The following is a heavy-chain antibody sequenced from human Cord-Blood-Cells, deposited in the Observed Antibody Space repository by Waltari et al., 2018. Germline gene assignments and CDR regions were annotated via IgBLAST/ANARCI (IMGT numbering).Heavy chain of an antibody. Sequence: QVQLVQSGAEVKKPGSSVKVSCKASGGTFSSYAISWVRQAAGQGLEWMGGIIPIFGTANYAQKFQGRVTITADESTSTAYMELSSLRSEDTAVYYCASGYSYGYSDYYYGMDVWGQGTTVTVSS. CDR1: GGTFSSYA. CDR2: IIPIFGTA. CDR3: ASGYSYGYSDYYYGMDV. V-gene: IGHV1-69*12. D-gene: IGHD5-18*01. J-gene: IGHJ6*02.